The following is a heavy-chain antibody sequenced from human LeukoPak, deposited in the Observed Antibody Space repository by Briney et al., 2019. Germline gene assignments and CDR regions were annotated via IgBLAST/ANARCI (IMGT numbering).Heavy chain of an antibody. V-gene: IGHV1-69*01. CDR1: GGTFSSYA. CDR2: IIPIFGTA. D-gene: IGHD3-10*01. Sequence: SVKVSCKASGGTFSSYAISWVRQAPGQGLEWMGGIIPIFGTANYAQKFQGRVTITADESTSTAYMELSSLRSEDTAVYYCARPSMVRGVTLDYWGQGTLVTVSS. CDR3: ARPSMVRGVTLDY. J-gene: IGHJ4*02.